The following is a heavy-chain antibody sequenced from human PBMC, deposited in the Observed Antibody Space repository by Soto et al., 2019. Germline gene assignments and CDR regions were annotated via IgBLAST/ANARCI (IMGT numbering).Heavy chain of an antibody. CDR1: GGTFGSYA. CDR3: ARPIQYYFDTSAQSAWFDP. Sequence: QVQLVQSGAEVKKPGSSVKVSCKTSGGTFGSYAISWVRQAPGQGLEWMGGLIPIFSTPNYAQKFQGRVTITADESTSTADMELSSLRSEDTAVYYCARPIQYYFDTSAQSAWFDPWGQGTLVTVSS. V-gene: IGHV1-69*12. CDR2: LIPIFSTP. J-gene: IGHJ5*02. D-gene: IGHD3-22*01.